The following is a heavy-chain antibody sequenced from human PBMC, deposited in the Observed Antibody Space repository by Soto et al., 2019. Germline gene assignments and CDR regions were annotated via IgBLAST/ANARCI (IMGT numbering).Heavy chain of an antibody. Sequence: GGSLRLSCAASGFTFSSYDMHWVRQATGKGLEWVSAIGTAGDTYYPGSVKGRFTISRENAKNSLYLQMNSLRAGDTAVYYCARGPHYDSSGYHLDYWGQGTLVTVSS. V-gene: IGHV3-13*04. CDR3: ARGPHYDSSGYHLDY. D-gene: IGHD3-22*01. CDR2: IGTAGDT. CDR1: GFTFSSYD. J-gene: IGHJ4*02.